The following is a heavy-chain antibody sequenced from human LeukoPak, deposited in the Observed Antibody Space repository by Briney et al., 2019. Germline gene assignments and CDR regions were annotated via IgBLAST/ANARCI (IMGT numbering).Heavy chain of an antibody. J-gene: IGHJ4*02. D-gene: IGHD3-10*01. Sequence: VASVKVSCKASGYTFTSYDINWVRQATGQGLEWMGWMNPNSGNTGYAQKFQGRVTITRNSSVSTAYMDLSSLGSEDTAVYYCARGHYGSGSYYTFDYWGQGTLVTVSS. V-gene: IGHV1-8*03. CDR2: MNPNSGNT. CDR3: ARGHYGSGSYYTFDY. CDR1: GYTFTSYD.